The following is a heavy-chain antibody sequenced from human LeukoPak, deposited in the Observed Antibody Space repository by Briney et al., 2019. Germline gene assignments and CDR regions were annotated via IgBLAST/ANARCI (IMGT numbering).Heavy chain of an antibody. J-gene: IGHJ5*02. V-gene: IGHV3-33*08. Sequence: PGGSLRLSCAASGFTFSTYAMSWVRQAPGKGLEWVAVIWYDGSDKYYADSVKGRFTVSRDNSKNTLYLQMNSLRAEDTAVYYCARAAGHYFGSGSYYPNWFDPWGQGTLVTVSS. CDR3: ARAAGHYFGSGSYYPNWFDP. CDR2: IWYDGSDK. D-gene: IGHD3-10*01. CDR1: GFTFSTYA.